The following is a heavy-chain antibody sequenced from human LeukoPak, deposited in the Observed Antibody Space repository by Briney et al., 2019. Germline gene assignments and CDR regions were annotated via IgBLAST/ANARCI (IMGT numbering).Heavy chain of an antibody. Sequence: GGSLRLSCAASGFTFSVSVMHWVRQAPGKGLEYVSVISSNGGSTSYANSVKGRFTISRDNSKNTLYLQMNSLRAEDTAVYYCAKDHRGHLPHSYYFDYWGQGTLVTVSS. J-gene: IGHJ4*02. V-gene: IGHV3-64*01. CDR1: GFTFSVSV. D-gene: IGHD5-12*01. CDR2: ISSNGGST. CDR3: AKDHRGHLPHSYYFDY.